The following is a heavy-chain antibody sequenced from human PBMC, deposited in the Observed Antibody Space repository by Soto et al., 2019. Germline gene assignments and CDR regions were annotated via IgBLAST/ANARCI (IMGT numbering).Heavy chain of an antibody. Sequence: GGSLRLSCAASGFTFGSYSMNWIRQAPGKGLEWVSSISSSSSYIYYADSVKGRFTISRDNAKNSLYLQMNSLRAEDTAVYYCARDLDYYDSSGYYYELDYWGQGTLVTVSS. D-gene: IGHD3-22*01. V-gene: IGHV3-21*01. CDR2: ISSSSSYI. CDR3: ARDLDYYDSSGYYYELDY. J-gene: IGHJ4*02. CDR1: GFTFGSYS.